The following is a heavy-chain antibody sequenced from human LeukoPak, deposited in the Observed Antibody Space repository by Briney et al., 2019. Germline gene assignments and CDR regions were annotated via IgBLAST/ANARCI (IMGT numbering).Heavy chain of an antibody. D-gene: IGHD4-23*01. CDR1: GFTFGGYG. CDR3: AKVNSMTTVVTLFDY. V-gene: IGHV3-30*02. CDR2: VRYDGNDK. J-gene: IGHJ4*02. Sequence: GGSLRLSCVASGFTFGGYGMHWVRQAPGQGLEWVAFVRYDGNDKYYADSVKGRFTISRDNSKNTLYLQMNSLRAEDTAVYYCAKVNSMTTVVTLFDYWGQGTLVTVSS.